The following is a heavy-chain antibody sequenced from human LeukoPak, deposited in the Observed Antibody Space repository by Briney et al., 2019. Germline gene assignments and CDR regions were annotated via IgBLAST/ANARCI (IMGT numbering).Heavy chain of an antibody. Sequence: VGSLRLSCAASGFTFSSYAMSWVRQAPGKGLEWVSVIGGSGGSTYYADSVKGRFTISRDNSKNTLYLQMNSLRAEDTAVYYSAKDRIARTYGVNDAFDIWGQGTMVTVSS. V-gene: IGHV3-23*01. J-gene: IGHJ3*02. CDR3: AKDRIARTYGVNDAFDI. CDR2: IGGSGGST. CDR1: GFTFSSYA. D-gene: IGHD1-1*01.